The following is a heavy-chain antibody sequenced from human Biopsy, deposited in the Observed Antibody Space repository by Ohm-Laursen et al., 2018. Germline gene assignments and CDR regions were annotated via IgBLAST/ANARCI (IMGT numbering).Heavy chain of an antibody. V-gene: IGHV4-59*08. J-gene: IGHJ3*02. Sequence: PSQTLSLTCTVSGGSVSSYYWSWIRQPPGKGLEWIGNIYYSGITNYNPSLKSRVSISVDTSKNQFSLKLSSVTAADTAVYYCARHGDFYYDSNIVIGAFDIWGQGTMVTVSS. CDR2: IYYSGIT. CDR3: ARHGDFYYDSNIVIGAFDI. D-gene: IGHD3-22*01. CDR1: GGSVSSYY.